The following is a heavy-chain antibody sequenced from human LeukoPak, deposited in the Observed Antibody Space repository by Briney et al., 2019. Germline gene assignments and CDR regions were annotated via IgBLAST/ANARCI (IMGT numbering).Heavy chain of an antibody. J-gene: IGHJ3*02. D-gene: IGHD1-26*01. V-gene: IGHV3-9*01. CDR3: ARALNSGSYYGLGYAFDI. Sequence: PGRSLRLSCAASGFTFDDYAMHWVRQAPGKGLEWVSGISWNSGSIGYADSVKGRFTISRDNAKNSLYLQMNSLRAEDTAVYYCARALNSGSYYGLGYAFDIWGQGTMVTVSS. CDR1: GFTFDDYA. CDR2: ISWNSGSI.